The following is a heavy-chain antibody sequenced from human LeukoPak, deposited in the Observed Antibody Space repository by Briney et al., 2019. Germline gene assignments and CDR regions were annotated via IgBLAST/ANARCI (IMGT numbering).Heavy chain of an antibody. Sequence: RPGGSLRLSCAASGFTFSSYAMSWVRQAPGKGLQWVSTVTGSGGTTYYADSVKGRFTISRDDSKNTLYLQMNSLRAEDTAVYYCAKLPHSIYEKYFQHWGQGTLVTVSS. J-gene: IGHJ1*01. CDR1: GFTFSSYA. CDR2: VTGSGGTT. V-gene: IGHV3-23*01. CDR3: AKLPHSIYEKYFQH. D-gene: IGHD5/OR15-5a*01.